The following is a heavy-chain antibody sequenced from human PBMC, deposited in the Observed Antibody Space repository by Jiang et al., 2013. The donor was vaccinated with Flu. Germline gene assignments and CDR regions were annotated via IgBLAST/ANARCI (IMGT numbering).Heavy chain of an antibody. CDR3: ARAGDRYYYDSSGYYQYDY. CDR2: IYYSGST. CDR1: GGSISSSSYY. Sequence: KPSETLSLTCTVSGGSISSSSYYWGWIRQPPGKGLEWIGSIYYSGSTYYNPSLKSRVTISVDTSKNQFSLKLSSVTAADTAVYYCARAGDRYYYDSSGYYQYDYWGQGTLVTVSS. D-gene: IGHD3-22*01. V-gene: IGHV4-39*07. J-gene: IGHJ4*02.